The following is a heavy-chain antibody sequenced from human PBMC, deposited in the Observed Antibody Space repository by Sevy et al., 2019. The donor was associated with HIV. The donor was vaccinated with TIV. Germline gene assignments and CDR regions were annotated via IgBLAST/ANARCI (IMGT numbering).Heavy chain of an antibody. CDR3: AKDEFIAGTQGIDY. CDR1: GFTFSNFG. CDR2: ISYDGHNK. V-gene: IGHV3-30*18. D-gene: IGHD1-7*01. Sequence: GGSLRLSCVASGFTFSNFGMHWVRQAPGKGLQWVAVISYDGHNKYYADSVKGRLTISRNNSKKTLYMQMNSLRAEDKAGYYCAKDEFIAGTQGIDYWGQGTLVTVSS. J-gene: IGHJ4*02.